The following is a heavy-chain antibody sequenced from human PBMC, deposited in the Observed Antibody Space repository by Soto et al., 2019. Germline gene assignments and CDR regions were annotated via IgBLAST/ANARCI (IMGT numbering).Heavy chain of an antibody. CDR1: GFTFISYA. J-gene: IGHJ6*02. Sequence: GWSLRLACAASGFTFISYAMSWVRQAPGKGLEWVSAISGSGGSTYYADSVKGRFTISRDNSKNTLYLQMNSLRAEDTAVYYCAKVSTAETYYDFWSGYYTDYGMDVWGQGTTVTVSS. CDR2: ISGSGGST. CDR3: AKVSTAETYYDFWSGYYTDYGMDV. D-gene: IGHD3-3*01. V-gene: IGHV3-23*01.